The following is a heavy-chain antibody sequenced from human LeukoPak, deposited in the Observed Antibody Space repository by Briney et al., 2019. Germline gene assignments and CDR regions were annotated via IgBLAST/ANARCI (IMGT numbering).Heavy chain of an antibody. CDR3: ARPRTGGRHPFDY. CDR1: GGSFSGYY. J-gene: IGHJ4*02. Sequence: PSETLSLTCAVYGGSFSGYYWSWIRQPPGEGLEWIGEINHSGSTNYNPSLKSRVTISVDTSKNQFSLKLSSVTAADTAVYYCARPRTGGRHPFDYWGQGTLVTVSS. CDR2: INHSGST. D-gene: IGHD1-14*01. V-gene: IGHV4-34*01.